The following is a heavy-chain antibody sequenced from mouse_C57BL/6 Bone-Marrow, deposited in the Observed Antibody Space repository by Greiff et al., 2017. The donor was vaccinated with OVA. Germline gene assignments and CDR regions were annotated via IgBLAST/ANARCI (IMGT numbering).Heavy chain of an antibody. D-gene: IGHD1-1*01. V-gene: IGHV1-50*01. J-gene: IGHJ2*01. CDR2: IDPSDSYT. Sequence: QVQLQQSGAELVKPGASVKLSCKASGYTFTSYWMQWVKQRPGQGLEWIGEIDPSDSYTNYNQKFKGKATLTVDTSSSTAYMQLSSLTSEDSAVYYCARDLRNYYGSSYIFDYWGQGTTLTVSS. CDR3: ARDLRNYYGSSYIFDY. CDR1: GYTFTSYW.